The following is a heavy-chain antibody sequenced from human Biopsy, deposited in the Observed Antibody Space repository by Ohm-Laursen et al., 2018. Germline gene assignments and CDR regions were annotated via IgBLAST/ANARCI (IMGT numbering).Heavy chain of an antibody. CDR2: IYYSGST. J-gene: IGHJ4*02. CDR1: GGSIGSFF. D-gene: IGHD1-26*01. CDR3: ARVGAGAPSIDYFDY. V-gene: IGHV4-59*01. Sequence: SQTLSLTYTVSGGSIGSFFWSWIRQPPGKGLEWIGYIYYSGSTNYNPSLRSRVTISVDRSKNQFSLELSSVTAADTAIYYCARVGAGAPSIDYFDYWGQGALVTVSS.